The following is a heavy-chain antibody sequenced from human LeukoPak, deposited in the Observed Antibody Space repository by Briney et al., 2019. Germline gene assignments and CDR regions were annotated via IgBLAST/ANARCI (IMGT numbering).Heavy chain of an antibody. CDR2: INQSGGT. V-gene: IGHV4-34*01. J-gene: IGHJ3*02. CDR3: ARVHYDFWSGYPTYAFDI. Sequence: PSETLSLTCAVYGGSFSGYYWSWIRQPPGKGLEWIGEINQSGGTNYNPSLKSRVTISVDTSKNQFSLKLSSVTAADTAVYYCARVHYDFWSGYPTYAFDIWGQGTMVTVSS. CDR1: GGSFSGYY. D-gene: IGHD3-3*01.